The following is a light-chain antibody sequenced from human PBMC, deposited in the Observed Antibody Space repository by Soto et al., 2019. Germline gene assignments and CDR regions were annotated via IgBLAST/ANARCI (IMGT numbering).Light chain of an antibody. Sequence: ENLLTQSPATLSVSPGERATLSCRASQSVRSNLAWYQQKPGQAPRLLIYGASTRATDIPARFSGSGSGTDFTLTISNLQSEDFAVYYCQQYNNWPPITFGQGTRLEIK. V-gene: IGKV3-15*01. CDR3: QQYNNWPPIT. CDR2: GAS. CDR1: QSVRSN. J-gene: IGKJ5*01.